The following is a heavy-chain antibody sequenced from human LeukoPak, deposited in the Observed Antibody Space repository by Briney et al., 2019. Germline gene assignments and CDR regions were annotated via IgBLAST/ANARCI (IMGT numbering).Heavy chain of an antibody. CDR3: ARALAAAGMGLDY. Sequence: EGSLRLSCAASGFTFSSYEMNWVRQAPGKGLECVSYISSSGSTIYYADSVKGRFTISRGNAKNSLYLQMNSLRAEDTAVYYCARALAAAGMGLDYWGQGTLVTVSS. V-gene: IGHV3-48*03. CDR1: GFTFSSYE. J-gene: IGHJ4*02. CDR2: ISSSGSTI. D-gene: IGHD6-13*01.